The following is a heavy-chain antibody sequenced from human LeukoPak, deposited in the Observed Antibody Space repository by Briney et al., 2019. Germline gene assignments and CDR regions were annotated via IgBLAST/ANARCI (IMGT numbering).Heavy chain of an antibody. CDR2: IYYSGST. Sequence: SETLSLTCTVSGGSISSSSYYWGWIRQPPGKGLEWIGSIYYSGSTYYNPSLKSRVTISVDTSKNQFSLKLSSVTAADTAVYYCARKAVGETSNYFDYWGQGTLVTVSS. CDR1: GGSISSSSYY. CDR3: ARKAVGETSNYFDY. V-gene: IGHV4-39*07. D-gene: IGHD1-26*01. J-gene: IGHJ4*02.